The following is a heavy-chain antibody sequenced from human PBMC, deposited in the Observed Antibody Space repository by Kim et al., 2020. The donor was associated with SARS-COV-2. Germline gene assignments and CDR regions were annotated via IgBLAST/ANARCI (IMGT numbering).Heavy chain of an antibody. CDR3: ARGFGETDGY. CDR2: ST. D-gene: IGHD3-10*01. V-gene: IGHV3-53*01. Sequence: STYYADSVKGRFTISRDNSKNTLYLQMNSLRVEDTAVYHCARGFGETDGYWGQGTLVTVSS. J-gene: IGHJ4*02.